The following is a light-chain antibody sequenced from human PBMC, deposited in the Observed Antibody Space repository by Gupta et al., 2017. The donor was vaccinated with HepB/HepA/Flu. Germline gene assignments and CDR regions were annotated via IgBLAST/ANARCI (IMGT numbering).Light chain of an antibody. Sequence: SVLTQPPSASQTPGQRVTISCSGSSSNIGSNTVNWYQPLPGTAPNPLIDSNNQRRSAVLARFSCSKSGTSASPPTIGLQAEDEADYYCAPSDDSRNAWVFGAGTKLTVL. V-gene: IGLV1-44*01. CDR1: SSNIGSNT. CDR2: SNN. J-gene: IGLJ3*02. CDR3: APSDDSRNAWV.